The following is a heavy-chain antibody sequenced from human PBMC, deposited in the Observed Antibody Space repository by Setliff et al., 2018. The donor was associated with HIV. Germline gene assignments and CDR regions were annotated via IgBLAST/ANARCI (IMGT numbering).Heavy chain of an antibody. D-gene: IGHD6-13*01. CDR1: GGSISSYY. V-gene: IGHV4-4*08. CDR2: IYIGST. Sequence: SETLSLTCTVSGGSISSYYWSWIRQPPGKGLEWIGHIYIGSTNYNPSLKSRVTISADTSKNQFSLRLSSVTAADTAVYYCARTYSSSWYSSHLWVDYWGQGTQVTVSS. CDR3: ARTYSSSWYSSHLWVDY. J-gene: IGHJ4*02.